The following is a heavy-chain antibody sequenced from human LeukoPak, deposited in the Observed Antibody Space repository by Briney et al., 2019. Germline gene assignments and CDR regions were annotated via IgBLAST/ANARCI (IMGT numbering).Heavy chain of an antibody. CDR3: ARRGDFQRSYFDY. D-gene: IGHD7-27*01. CDR1: GGSISSYY. Sequence: SETLSLTCTVSGGSISSYYWNWIRQPPGKELEWIGNINYSGSSNYNLSLKSRLTMSIDTSNNHFPLILTSVTAADTAVYYCARRGDFQRSYFDYWGLGTLVTVSS. CDR2: INYSGSS. V-gene: IGHV4-59*08. J-gene: IGHJ4*02.